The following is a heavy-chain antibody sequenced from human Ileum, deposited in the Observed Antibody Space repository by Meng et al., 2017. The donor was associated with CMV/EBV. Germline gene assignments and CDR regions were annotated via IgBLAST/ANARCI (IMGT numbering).Heavy chain of an antibody. Sequence: GGSLRLSCAASGFTFSSYSMNWVRQAPGKGLEWVSSISSSSSYIYYADSVKGRFTISRDNAKNSLYLQMNSLRAEDTAVYYCARGVVSAEYDFWSGGWGQGTLVTVSS. CDR2: ISSSSSYI. D-gene: IGHD3-3*01. J-gene: IGHJ4*02. CDR1: GFTFSSYS. CDR3: ARGVVSAEYDFWSGG. V-gene: IGHV3-21*01.